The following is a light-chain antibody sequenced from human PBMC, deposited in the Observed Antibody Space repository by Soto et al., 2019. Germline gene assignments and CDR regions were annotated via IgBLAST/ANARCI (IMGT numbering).Light chain of an antibody. CDR1: QTIRRNY. CDR2: LAC. V-gene: IGKV3-20*01. J-gene: IGKJ1*01. CDR3: QQYGSSPWT. Sequence: ETVLTQSPGTLSLSPGVRATLTCRASQTIRRNYLAWYRQTPGQAPRHLLYLACNRATGIADRFSGSGSGTDFTLICSRLETEDFALYYCQQYGSSPWTFGQGTKVEIK.